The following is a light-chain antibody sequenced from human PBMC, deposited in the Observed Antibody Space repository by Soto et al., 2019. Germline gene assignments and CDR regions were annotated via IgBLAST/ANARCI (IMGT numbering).Light chain of an antibody. CDR1: SGHRSYA. V-gene: IGLV4-69*01. J-gene: IGLJ2*01. CDR3: QTWGTGVV. CDR2: LNSDGSH. Sequence: QLVLTQSPSASASLGASVKLTCTLSSGHRSYAIAWHQQQPEKGPRYLMKLNSDGSHSKGDGIPDPFSGSSSGAERYLAISSLQSEDEADYYCQTWGTGVVFGGGTKLTV.